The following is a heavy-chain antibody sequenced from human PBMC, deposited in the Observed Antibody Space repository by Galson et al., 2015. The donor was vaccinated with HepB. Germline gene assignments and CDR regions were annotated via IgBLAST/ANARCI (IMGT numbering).Heavy chain of an antibody. V-gene: IGHV3-7*01. CDR1: GFTIGNYW. Sequence: SLRLSCAASGFTIGNYWMPWVRQAPGKRLEWVANMNQDGSVKDYVDSVRGRFTISRDNALNSLYLQMDSLRAEDTAVYYCSRDDHRNTVDYWGQGTLVTVSS. J-gene: IGHJ4*02. CDR3: SRDDHRNTVDY. D-gene: IGHD1/OR15-1a*01. CDR2: MNQDGSVK.